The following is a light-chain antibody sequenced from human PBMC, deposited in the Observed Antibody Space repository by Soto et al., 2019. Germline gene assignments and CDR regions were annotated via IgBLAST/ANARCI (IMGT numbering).Light chain of an antibody. V-gene: IGKV1-17*01. CDR1: QDIGND. J-gene: IGKJ1*01. CDR3: QQYNSYRT. Sequence: IQMTQSPSSLSVSIIDRVTITCRASQDIGNDLGWYQQRPGEAPKLLLYAASTLRSGVPSRFSGSGSGTHFALTINSLQPEDSATYYCQQYNSYRTFGQGTKVDIK. CDR2: AAS.